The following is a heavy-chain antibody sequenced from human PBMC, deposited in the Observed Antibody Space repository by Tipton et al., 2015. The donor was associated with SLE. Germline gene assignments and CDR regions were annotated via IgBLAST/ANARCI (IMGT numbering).Heavy chain of an antibody. D-gene: IGHD3-16*01. Sequence: PGLVKPSETLSLTCTVSGYSISIGHYWGWIRQPPGKGLEWIATIFHSGTTYFNPSLKTRITISVDRSMVHFSLRLASVTAADTAVYYCARAIGVNYFNFWGQGILVNVSP. J-gene: IGHJ4*02. CDR3: ARAIGVNYFNF. CDR2: IFHSGTT. V-gene: IGHV4-38-2*02. CDR1: GYSISIGHY.